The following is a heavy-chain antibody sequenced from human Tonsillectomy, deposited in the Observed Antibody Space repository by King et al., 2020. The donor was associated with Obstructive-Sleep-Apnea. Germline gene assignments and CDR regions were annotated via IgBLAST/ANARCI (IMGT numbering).Heavy chain of an antibody. CDR1: GFTFTNFP. J-gene: IGHJ1*01. V-gene: IGHV3-30*01. D-gene: IGHD3-10*01. Sequence: VQLVESGGGVVQPGRSLRLSCAASGFTFTNFPIHWVRQAPGKGLEWVALISSDGRKQYYADSVKGRCTISRDTSKNTVYLQMISLRFEETAVYYCAREELISGIITIGYFRDWGQGSLVTFSS. CDR2: ISSDGRKQ. CDR3: AREELISGIITIGYFRD.